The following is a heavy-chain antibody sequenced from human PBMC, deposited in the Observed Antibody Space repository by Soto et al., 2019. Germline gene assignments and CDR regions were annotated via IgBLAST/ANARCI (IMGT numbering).Heavy chain of an antibody. J-gene: IGHJ5*02. D-gene: IGHD3-16*01. CDR3: ARGLTMGQLPSHFDH. Sequence: ATLPLPCTVSGGSVSNDNFYWSWIRQPPGKGLEWIGYVHSSGITNYNPSLKRRVTISVDTSRNQFSLRLSSVTAADTAVYYCARGLTMGQLPSHFDHWGQGTLVTVSS. CDR1: GGSVSNDNFY. CDR2: VHSSGIT. V-gene: IGHV4-61*01.